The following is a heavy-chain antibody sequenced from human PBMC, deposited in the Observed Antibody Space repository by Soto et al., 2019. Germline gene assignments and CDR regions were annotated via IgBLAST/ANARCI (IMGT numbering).Heavy chain of an antibody. CDR1: GFTFSNYV. D-gene: IGHD1-26*01. CDR2: ISGSGDNT. Sequence: EVHLLDSGGGLVQPGGSLRLSCAASGFTFSNYVMSWVRQAPGKGLEWVSSISGSGDNTYYADSVKGRFTISRDNSKNTLCLQMNSLRAQHTAVYYCAKLPIVLALGVDYWGQGTLFTVSS. V-gene: IGHV3-23*01. J-gene: IGHJ4*02. CDR3: AKLPIVLALGVDY.